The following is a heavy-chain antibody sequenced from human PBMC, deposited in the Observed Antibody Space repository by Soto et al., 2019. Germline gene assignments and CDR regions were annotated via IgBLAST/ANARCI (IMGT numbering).Heavy chain of an antibody. V-gene: IGHV4-4*07. D-gene: IGHD6-6*01. CDR2: IYTSGST. CDR3: AREWVEQLVRKGWFDP. J-gene: IGHJ5*02. CDR1: GGSISSYY. Sequence: QVQLQESGPGLVKPSETLSLTCTVSGGSISSYYWSWIRQPAGKGLEWIGRIYTSGSTNYNPSLKSRVTMSVDTSKNQFSLKLSSVTAADTAVYYCAREWVEQLVRKGWFDPWGQGTLVTVSS.